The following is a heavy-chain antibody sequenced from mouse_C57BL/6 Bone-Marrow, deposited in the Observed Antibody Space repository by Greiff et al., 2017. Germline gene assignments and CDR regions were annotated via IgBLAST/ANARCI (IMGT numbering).Heavy chain of an antibody. Sequence: VQLQQPGAELVRPGSSVKLSCKASGYTFTSYWMDWVKQRPGQGLEWIGNIYPSDSETHYNQKFKDKATLTVDKSSSTAYMQLSRVTSEDSAVYYCARGGGDGDYWGQGTTLTVAS. CDR1: GYTFTSYW. V-gene: IGHV1-61*01. CDR2: IYPSDSET. CDR3: ARGGGDGDY. J-gene: IGHJ2*01. D-gene: IGHD3-3*01.